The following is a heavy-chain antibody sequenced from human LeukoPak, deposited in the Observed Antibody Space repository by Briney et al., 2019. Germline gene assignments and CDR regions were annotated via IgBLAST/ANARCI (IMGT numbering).Heavy chain of an antibody. D-gene: IGHD6-13*01. CDR2: MNPNSGNT. CDR3: ARGHHRAAAGTRRVGYYYYGMDV. Sequence: ASVKVSCKASGYTFTSYDINWVRQATGQGLEWMGWMNPNSGNTGYAQKFQGRVTVTRNTSISTAYMELSSLRSEDTAVYYCARGHHRAAAGTRRVGYYYYGMDVWGQGTTVTVSS. V-gene: IGHV1-8*01. CDR1: GYTFTSYD. J-gene: IGHJ6*02.